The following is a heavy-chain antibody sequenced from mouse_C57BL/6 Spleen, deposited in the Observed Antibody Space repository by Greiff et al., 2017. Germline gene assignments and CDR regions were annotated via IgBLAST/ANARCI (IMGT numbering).Heavy chain of an antibody. D-gene: IGHD1-1*01. Sequence: EVQRVESGEGLVKPGGSLKLSCAASGFTFSSYAMSWVRQTPEKRLVWVAYISSGGDYIYYADTVKGRFTISRDNARNTLYLQMSSLKSEDTAMYYCTRDGSSPHWYFDVWGTGTTVTVSS. V-gene: IGHV5-9-1*02. CDR1: GFTFSSYA. J-gene: IGHJ1*03. CDR2: ISSGGDYI. CDR3: TRDGSSPHWYFDV.